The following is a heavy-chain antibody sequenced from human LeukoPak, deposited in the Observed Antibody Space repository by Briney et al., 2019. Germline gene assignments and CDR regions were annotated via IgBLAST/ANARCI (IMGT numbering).Heavy chain of an antibody. D-gene: IGHD3-10*02. Sequence: SVKVSCKASGGTFSSYAISWVRQAPGQGLEWMGGIIPMFGTAYYAQKLQGRVTITADHSTSTAYVELSSLRSEDTAVYYCAREVSSGRWTFDYWGQGTLVTVSS. CDR2: IIPMFGTA. CDR1: GGTFSSYA. J-gene: IGHJ4*02. V-gene: IGHV1-69*13. CDR3: AREVSSGRWTFDY.